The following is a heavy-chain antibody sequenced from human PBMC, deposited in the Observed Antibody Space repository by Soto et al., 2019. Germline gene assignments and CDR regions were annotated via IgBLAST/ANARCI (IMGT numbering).Heavy chain of an antibody. Sequence: QVQLVQSGAEVKKPGSSVKVSCKASGGTFSSYAISWVRQAPGQGLEWMGGIIPIFGTANYAQKFQGRVTITADESTSTAYMELSSLRSEDTAVYYCATHPVSGSYAYYYGMDVWGQGTTVTVSS. CDR2: IIPIFGTA. CDR1: GGTFSSYA. CDR3: ATHPVSGSYAYYYGMDV. J-gene: IGHJ6*02. V-gene: IGHV1-69*12. D-gene: IGHD1-26*01.